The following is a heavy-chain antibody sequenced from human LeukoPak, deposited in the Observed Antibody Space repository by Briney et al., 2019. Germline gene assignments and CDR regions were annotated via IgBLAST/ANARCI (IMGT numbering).Heavy chain of an antibody. Sequence: SETLSLTCAVSGGSISSGGYSWSWIRQPPGKGLEWIGYIYHSGSTYYNPSLKSRVTISVDTSKNQFSLKLSSVTAADTAVYYCAVGAGSGSYPSFDYWGQGTLVTVSS. D-gene: IGHD3-10*01. CDR1: GGSISSGGYS. V-gene: IGHV4-30-2*01. CDR3: AVGAGSGSYPSFDY. CDR2: IYHSGST. J-gene: IGHJ4*02.